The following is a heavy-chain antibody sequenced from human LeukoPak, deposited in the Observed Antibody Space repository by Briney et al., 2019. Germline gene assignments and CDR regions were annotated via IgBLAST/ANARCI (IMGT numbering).Heavy chain of an antibody. V-gene: IGHV3-30*03. CDR3: AREIVVPAAMPADAFDI. D-gene: IGHD2-2*01. J-gene: IGHJ3*02. CDR1: GFTFSSYW. CDR2: ISYDGSNK. Sequence: GGSLRLSCAASGFTFSSYWMSWVRQAPGKGLEWVAVISYDGSNKYYADSVKGRFTISRDNSKNTLYLQMSSLRAEDTAVYYCAREIVVPAAMPADAFDIWGQGTMVTVSS.